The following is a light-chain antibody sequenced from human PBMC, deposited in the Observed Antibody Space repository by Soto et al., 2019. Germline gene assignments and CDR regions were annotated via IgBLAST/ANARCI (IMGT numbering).Light chain of an antibody. CDR1: QSVNSN. V-gene: IGKV3-15*01. Sequence: EKVMTQSPAALSVSPGERATLSCRASQSVNSNLAWYQQKPGQAPRLLLYGASTRATGIPARFSGSASGTEFTLTISSLQSEDSAVYYCQQYNDWPPTFGGGTKVEVK. CDR3: QQYNDWPPT. J-gene: IGKJ4*01. CDR2: GAS.